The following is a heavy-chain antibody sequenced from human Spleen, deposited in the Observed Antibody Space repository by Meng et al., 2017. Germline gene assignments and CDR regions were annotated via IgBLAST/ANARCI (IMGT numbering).Heavy chain of an antibody. J-gene: IGHJ4*02. V-gene: IGHV3-48*03. D-gene: IGHD3-22*01. CDR2: ISSSGSTI. CDR1: GFTFSSYE. CDR3: AKVSAYDSSGYHRVLEY. Sequence: GESLKISCAASGFTFSSYEMNWVRQAPGKGLEWVSYISSSGSTIYYADSVKGRFTISRDNSKNTLYLQMNSLRAEDTAVYYSAKVSAYDSSGYHRVLEYWGQGTLVTVSS.